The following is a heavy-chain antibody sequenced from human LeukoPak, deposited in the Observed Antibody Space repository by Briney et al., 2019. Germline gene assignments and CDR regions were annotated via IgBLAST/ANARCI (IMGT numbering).Heavy chain of an antibody. Sequence: GGSLRLSCAASGFTFRNYGMHWVRPAPAKGLEWVAVISYDGSSKFYADSVKGRFTISRDNSKNTLYLQMNSLRTEDTAVYYCAKGGSGYSHTHFDYWGQGTLVTVSS. CDR2: ISYDGSSK. J-gene: IGHJ4*02. CDR3: AKGGSGYSHTHFDY. CDR1: GFTFRNYG. D-gene: IGHD3-22*01. V-gene: IGHV3-30*18.